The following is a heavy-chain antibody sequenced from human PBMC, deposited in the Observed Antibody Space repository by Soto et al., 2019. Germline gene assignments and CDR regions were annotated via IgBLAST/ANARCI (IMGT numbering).Heavy chain of an antibody. CDR2: IYPGDSDT. CDR3: ARPYGGNVGRAIY. CDR1: GYTFSNFW. Sequence: RGESLKISCKGSGYTFSNFWIGWVRQMPGKGLEWMGIIYPGDSDTRYSPSFQGQVTISADKSISSAYLQWSSLKASDTAMYYCARPYGGNVGRAIYWGQGTLVTVS. J-gene: IGHJ4*02. D-gene: IGHD2-15*01. V-gene: IGHV5-51*01.